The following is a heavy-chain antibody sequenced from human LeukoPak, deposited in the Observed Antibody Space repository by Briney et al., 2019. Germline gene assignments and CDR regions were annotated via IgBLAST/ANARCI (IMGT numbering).Heavy chain of an antibody. CDR3: AKERYSSSWYLGYFDY. D-gene: IGHD6-13*01. Sequence: TGRSLRLSCAASGFTFSSYGMHWVRQAPGKGLEWGAVISYDGSNKYYADSVKGRFTISRDNSKNTLYLQMNSLRAEDTAVYYCAKERYSSSWYLGYFDYWGQGTLVTVSS. CDR1: GFTFSSYG. CDR2: ISYDGSNK. V-gene: IGHV3-30*18. J-gene: IGHJ4*02.